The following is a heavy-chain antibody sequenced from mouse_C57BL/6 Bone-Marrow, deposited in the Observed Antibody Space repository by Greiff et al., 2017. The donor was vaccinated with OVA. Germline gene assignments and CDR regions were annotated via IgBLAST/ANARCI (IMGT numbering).Heavy chain of an antibody. CDR3: ARGGVYSLFDY. D-gene: IGHD1-1*01. Sequence: QVHVKQSGAELVKPGASVKMSCKASGYTFTSYWLTWVKQRPGQGLEWIGDIYPGSGSTNYNEKFKSKATLTVDTSSSPAYMQFSCLTSEDTAVYDCARGGVYSLFDYWGQGTLVTVSA. CDR2: IYPGSGST. V-gene: IGHV1-55*01. J-gene: IGHJ3*01. CDR1: GYTFTSYW.